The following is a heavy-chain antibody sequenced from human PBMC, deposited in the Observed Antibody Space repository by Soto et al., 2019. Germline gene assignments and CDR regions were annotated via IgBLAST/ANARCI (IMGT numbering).Heavy chain of an antibody. CDR1: GASISYGGFS. V-gene: IGHV4-30-2*06. D-gene: IGHD5-12*01. Sequence: SEALSVHCPVSGASISYGGFSWSWIRQSPGKGLEWIGYISHLENTYLHPSFKSRLTMSIDRTRNQFSLKLSSVTAADMAVYYCARGGGYDSFDYWGQGVLVTVSS. CDR3: ARGGGYDSFDY. CDR2: ISHLENT. J-gene: IGHJ4*02.